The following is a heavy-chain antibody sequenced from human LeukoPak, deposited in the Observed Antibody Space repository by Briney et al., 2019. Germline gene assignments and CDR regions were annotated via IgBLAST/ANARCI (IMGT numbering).Heavy chain of an antibody. CDR2: ISYDGSNK. V-gene: IGHV3-30*18. CDR3: AKDQTPPLH. CDR1: GFTFSSYG. J-gene: IGHJ1*01. Sequence: GGYLRLSCAASGFTFSSYGMHWVRQAPGKGLEWVAVISYDGSNKYYADSVKGRFTISRDNSKNTLYLQMNSLRAEDTAVYYCAKDQTPPLHWGQGTLVTVSS. D-gene: IGHD4-23*01.